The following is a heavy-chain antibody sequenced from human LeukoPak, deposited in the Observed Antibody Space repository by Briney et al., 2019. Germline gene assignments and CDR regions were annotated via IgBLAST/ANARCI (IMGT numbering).Heavy chain of an antibody. D-gene: IGHD3-10*01. Sequence: PSETLSLTCTVSGYSFSSGYYWGWIRQPPGKGLEWIGSIYHSGSTYYNPSLKSRVTISVDTSKNQFSLKLSSVTAADTAVYYCARSGYYYGSGSYWFDPWGQGTLVTVSS. CDR2: IYHSGST. V-gene: IGHV4-38-2*02. CDR3: ARSGYYYGSGSYWFDP. CDR1: GYSFSSGYY. J-gene: IGHJ5*02.